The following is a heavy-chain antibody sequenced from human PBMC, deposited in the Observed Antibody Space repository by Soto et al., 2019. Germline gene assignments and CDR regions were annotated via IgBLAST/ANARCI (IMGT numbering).Heavy chain of an antibody. CDR2: IIPIFGTA. J-gene: IGHJ4*02. D-gene: IGHD3-3*01. Sequence: SVKVSCKASGGTFSSYAIRWVRPAPGQGLEWMGGIIPIFGTANYAQKFQGRVTITADESTSTAYMELRSLRSDDTAVYYCARDEALVLRFLESYFDYWGQGPLVTVPS. CDR1: GGTFSSYA. V-gene: IGHV1-69*13. CDR3: ARDEALVLRFLESYFDY.